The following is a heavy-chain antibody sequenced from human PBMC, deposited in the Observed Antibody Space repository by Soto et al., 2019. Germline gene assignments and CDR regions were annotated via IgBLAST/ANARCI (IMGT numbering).Heavy chain of an antibody. V-gene: IGHV3-30-3*01. CDR1: GFTFSSYA. Sequence: QVQLVESGGGVVQPGRSLRLSCAASGFTFSSYAMHWVRQAPGKGLEWVAVISYDGSNKYYADSVKGRFTISRDNSKNTLYLHMNSLRTEDTAVYDCARPLWRDDYNWGYFDLWGRGTLVTVSS. J-gene: IGHJ2*01. CDR3: ARPLWRDDYNWGYFDL. CDR2: ISYDGSNK. D-gene: IGHD4-4*01.